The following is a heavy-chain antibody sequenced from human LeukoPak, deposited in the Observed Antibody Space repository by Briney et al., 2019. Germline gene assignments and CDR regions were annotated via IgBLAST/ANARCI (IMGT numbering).Heavy chain of an antibody. D-gene: IGHD2-15*01. Sequence: EASVKVSCKASGYTFTSYGISWVRQAPGQGLEWMGWISAYNGNTNYAQKLQGRVTMTTDTSTSTAYMELRSLRSDDTAVYYCASALGYCSGGSCYDWFDPWGQGTLVTVSS. CDR3: ASALGYCSGGSCYDWFDP. CDR1: GYTFTSYG. J-gene: IGHJ5*02. V-gene: IGHV1-18*01. CDR2: ISAYNGNT.